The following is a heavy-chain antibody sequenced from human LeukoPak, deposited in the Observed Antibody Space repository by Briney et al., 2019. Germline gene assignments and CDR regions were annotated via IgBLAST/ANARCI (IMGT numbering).Heavy chain of an antibody. Sequence: PSETLSLTCTVSGGSISSSSYYWSWIRQPPGKGLEWIGSIYYSGSTYYNPSLKSRVTISVDTSKNQFSLKLSSVTAADTAVYYCARRGSGSYYTPPYFDYWGQGTLVTVSS. CDR3: ARRGSGSYYTPPYFDY. CDR1: GGSISSSSYY. D-gene: IGHD3-10*01. CDR2: IYYSGST. J-gene: IGHJ4*02. V-gene: IGHV4-39*01.